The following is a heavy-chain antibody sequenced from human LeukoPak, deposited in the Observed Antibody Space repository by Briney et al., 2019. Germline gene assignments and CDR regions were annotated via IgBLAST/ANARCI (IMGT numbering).Heavy chain of an antibody. J-gene: IGHJ3*02. D-gene: IGHD1-26*01. CDR3: ARYHSIVGATGADAFDI. Sequence: SETLSLTCSVSGGSISGYYWSWIRQPPGKGLEWIGYIYYSGSTNYNPSLKSRVTIPVDTSKNQFSLKLSSVTAADTAVYYCARYHSIVGATGADAFDIWGQGTMVTVSS. CDR2: IYYSGST. V-gene: IGHV4-59*01. CDR1: GGSISGYY.